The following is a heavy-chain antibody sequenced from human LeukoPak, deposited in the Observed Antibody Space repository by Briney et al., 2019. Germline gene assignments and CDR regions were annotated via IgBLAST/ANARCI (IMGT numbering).Heavy chain of an antibody. J-gene: IGHJ4*02. CDR2: ISGSGDT. Sequence: GGSLRLSCAVSGFSYSSYAMSWVRQAPGKGLEGVSTISGSGDTYYVDSVKGRFTISRDNSKNTLYLQMNSLRAEDTAVYYCAKEGGYNYGYLDSWGQGTLATVSS. V-gene: IGHV3-23*01. CDR3: AKEGGYNYGYLDS. CDR1: GFSYSSYA. D-gene: IGHD5-18*01.